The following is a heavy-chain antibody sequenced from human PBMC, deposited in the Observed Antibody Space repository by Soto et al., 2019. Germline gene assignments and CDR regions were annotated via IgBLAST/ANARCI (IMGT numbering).Heavy chain of an antibody. CDR2: IRSKANSYAT. Sequence: EVQLVESGGGLVQPGGSLKLSCAASGFTFSGSAMHWVRQASGKGLEWVGRIRSKANSYATAYAASVKGRFTISRDDSKNTAYLQINSLKTEDTAVYYCTRHKPGPYWYFDLWGRGTLVTVSS. V-gene: IGHV3-73*02. CDR1: GFTFSGSA. CDR3: TRHKPGPYWYFDL. J-gene: IGHJ2*01.